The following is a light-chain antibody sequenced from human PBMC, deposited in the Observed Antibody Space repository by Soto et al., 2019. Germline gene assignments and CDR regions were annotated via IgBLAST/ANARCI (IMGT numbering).Light chain of an antibody. J-gene: IGKJ2*01. CDR2: SAS. V-gene: IGKV3-15*01. CDR3: QQYDRWPGT. Sequence: EIVMTQSPATVSVSPGERVTLSCGASQSVSRNLAWYQQKAGQAPRLLIYSASLRAADMLDRFSGSGSGTEFTLTVSSLQSEDFAVYYCQQYDRWPGTFGQGTKLEIK. CDR1: QSVSRN.